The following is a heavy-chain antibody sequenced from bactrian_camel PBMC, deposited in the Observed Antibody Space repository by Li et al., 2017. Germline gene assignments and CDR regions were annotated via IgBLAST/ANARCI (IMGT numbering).Heavy chain of an antibody. D-gene: IGHD2*01. J-gene: IGHJ4*01. Sequence: VQLVESGGGSVQPGGSLTLSCTTSGYNFGTCGMEWYRQAPGKERELISTITNDGVIKYKGSVQGRFTASRDISKNTLYLQMNSLKTEDTAMYYCAAQAERSGLCLPYKHWGRGTQVTVS. V-gene: IGHV3S53*01. CDR2: ITNDGVI. CDR1: GYNFGTCG. CDR3: AAQAERSGLCLPYKH.